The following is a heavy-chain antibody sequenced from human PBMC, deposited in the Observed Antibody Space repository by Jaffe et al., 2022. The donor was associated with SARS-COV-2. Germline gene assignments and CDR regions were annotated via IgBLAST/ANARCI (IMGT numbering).Heavy chain of an antibody. D-gene: IGHD3-10*02. CDR2: ISYDGSNK. J-gene: IGHJ6*02. V-gene: IGHV3-30*18. Sequence: QVQLVESGGGVVQPGRSLRLSCAASGFTFSSYGMHWVRQAPGKGLEWVAVISYDGSNKYYADSVKGRFTISRDNSKNTLYLQMNSLRAEDTAVYYCAKVLTHVPHYYYGMDVWGQGTTVTVSS. CDR1: GFTFSSYG. CDR3: AKVLTHVPHYYYGMDV.